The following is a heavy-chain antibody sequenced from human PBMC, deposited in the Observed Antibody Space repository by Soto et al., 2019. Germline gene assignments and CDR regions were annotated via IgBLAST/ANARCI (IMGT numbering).Heavy chain of an antibody. CDR3: AKESPFAYGHGFDV. D-gene: IGHD4-17*01. CDR2: ITDGGG. V-gene: IGHV3-23*01. J-gene: IGHJ3*01. Sequence: GGSLRLSCAASGFAFARYAMNWVRQAPGKGLEWVSTITDGGGDYADSVRGRFTISRDNSKSTLFLQMDSLGPEDTATYFCAKESPFAYGHGFDVWGQGTLVTVSS. CDR1: GFAFARYA.